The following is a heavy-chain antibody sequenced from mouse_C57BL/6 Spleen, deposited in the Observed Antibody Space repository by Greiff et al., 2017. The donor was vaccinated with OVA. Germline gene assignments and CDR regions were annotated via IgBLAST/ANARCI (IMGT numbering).Heavy chain of an antibody. J-gene: IGHJ2*01. CDR1: GYTFTSYW. V-gene: IGHV1-61*01. Sequence: VQLQQPGAELVRPGSSVKLSCKASGYTFTSYWMDWVKQRPGQGLEWIGNIYPSDSETHYNQKFKDKATLTVDKSSSTAYMQLSSLTSEDSAVYYCARRDYGNYEDYWGQGTTLTVSS. CDR2: IYPSDSET. D-gene: IGHD2-1*01. CDR3: ARRDYGNYEDY.